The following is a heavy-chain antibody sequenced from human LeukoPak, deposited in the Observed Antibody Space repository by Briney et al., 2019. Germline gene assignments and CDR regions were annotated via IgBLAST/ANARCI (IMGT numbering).Heavy chain of an antibody. CDR2: IRGSGDTT. Sequence: GGSLRLSCAASGVTLRNYGLSWVRHTPGKGLEWVSAIRGSGDTTFYADSVKGRFTISRDNSENTVYLQMNSLRAEDTAVYYCEKRGDKLDLIWGQGTLVTVSS. V-gene: IGHV3-23*01. J-gene: IGHJ4*02. CDR3: EKRGDKLDLI. CDR1: GVTLRNYG. D-gene: IGHD2-21*02.